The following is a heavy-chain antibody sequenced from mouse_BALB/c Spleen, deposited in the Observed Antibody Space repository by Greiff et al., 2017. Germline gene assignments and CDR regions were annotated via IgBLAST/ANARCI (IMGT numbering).Heavy chain of an antibody. Sequence: VQLQQSGPGLVKPSQSLSLTCTVTGYSITSDYAWNWIRQFPGNKLEWMGYISYSGSTSYNPSLKSRISITRDTSKNQFFLQLNSVTTEDTATYYCARGYDVDYAMDYWGQGTSVTVSS. V-gene: IGHV3-2*02. CDR3: ARGYDVDYAMDY. D-gene: IGHD2-14*01. J-gene: IGHJ4*01. CDR1: GYSITSDYA. CDR2: ISYSGST.